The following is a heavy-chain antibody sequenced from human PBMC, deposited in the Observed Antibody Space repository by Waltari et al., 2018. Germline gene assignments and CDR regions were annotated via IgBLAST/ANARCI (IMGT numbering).Heavy chain of an antibody. J-gene: IGHJ4*02. CDR2: ISGSDDST. V-gene: IGHV3-23*01. CDR3: AKGPANDWYNEGYFDY. D-gene: IGHD3-9*01. CDR1: GVTFSSYA. Sequence: EVQLLESGGGLVQPGGSLRLSCAASGVTFSSYAMNWVRQAPGKGLEWVSGISGSDDSTYYADSVGGRCTISRDNSKDTLFLKRNSRRAEDTALYYCAKGPANDWYNEGYFDYWGQGTLVTVSS.